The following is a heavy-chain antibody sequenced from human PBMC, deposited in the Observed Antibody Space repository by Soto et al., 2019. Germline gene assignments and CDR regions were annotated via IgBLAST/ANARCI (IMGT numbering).Heavy chain of an antibody. V-gene: IGHV3-33*01. CDR3: ARDGDTAMVFFDY. Sequence: PGGSLRLSCAASGFTFSSYGMHWVRQAPGKGLEWVAVIWYDGSNKYYADSVKGRFTISRDNSKNTLYLQMNSLRAEDTAVYYCARDGDTAMVFFDYWGQGTLVTVS. J-gene: IGHJ4*02. D-gene: IGHD5-18*01. CDR2: IWYDGSNK. CDR1: GFTFSSYG.